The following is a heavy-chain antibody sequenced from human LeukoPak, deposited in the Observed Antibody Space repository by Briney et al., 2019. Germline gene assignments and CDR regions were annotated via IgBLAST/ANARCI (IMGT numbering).Heavy chain of an antibody. CDR1: GGSIRGYY. V-gene: IGHV4-59*01. J-gene: IGHJ6*03. CDR3: ARVFDSGSQAYFYYMDV. CDR2: IYSSGST. D-gene: IGHD3-10*01. Sequence: PSETLSLTCNVSGGSIRGYYWSWVRQPPGKGLEWIGYIYSSGSTNYNPSLKSRVTMSVDTSKNQFSLKVSSVTAADTAVYYCARVFDSGSQAYFYYMDVWGKGTTVTISS.